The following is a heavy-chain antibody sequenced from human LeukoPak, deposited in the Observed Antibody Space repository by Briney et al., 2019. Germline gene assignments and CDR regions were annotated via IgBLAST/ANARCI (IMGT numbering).Heavy chain of an antibody. J-gene: IGHJ5*02. D-gene: IGHD6-19*01. CDR1: GGTFSSYA. V-gene: IGHV1-69*04. CDR3: VRDPWKQWPPFDP. Sequence: SVKVSCKASGGTFSSYAIIWVRQAPGQGLEWMGRIIPILGIANYAQKFQGRVTITADKSTSTAYMELSSLRSEDTAVYYCVRDPWKQWPPFDPWGQGTLVTASS. CDR2: IIPILGIA.